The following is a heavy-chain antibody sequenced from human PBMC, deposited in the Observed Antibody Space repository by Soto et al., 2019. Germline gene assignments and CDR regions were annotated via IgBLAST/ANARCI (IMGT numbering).Heavy chain of an antibody. CDR2: IIPMFGTS. Sequence: ASVKVSCKASGGIFNNYAISWVRQAPGQGLEWMGGIIPMFGTSNYAQKFQGRVTITADESTSTAYMELTSLRSEDTAVYYCARGLGTGNYCMDVWGQGTTVTVSS. CDR1: GGIFNNYA. J-gene: IGHJ6*02. D-gene: IGHD3-10*01. CDR3: ARGLGTGNYCMDV. V-gene: IGHV1-69*13.